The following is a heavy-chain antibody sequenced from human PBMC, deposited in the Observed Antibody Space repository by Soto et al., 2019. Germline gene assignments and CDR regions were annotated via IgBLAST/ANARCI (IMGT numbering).Heavy chain of an antibody. CDR1: GFTFSSYA. Sequence: PGGSLRLSCAASGFTFSSYAMHWVRQAPGKGLEWVAVISYDGSNKYYADSVKGRFTISRDNSKNTLYLQMNSLRAEDTAVYYCASGPYTIFGVVNFWGQGTLVTVSS. J-gene: IGHJ4*02. D-gene: IGHD3-3*01. V-gene: IGHV3-30-3*01. CDR2: ISYDGSNK. CDR3: ASGPYTIFGVVNF.